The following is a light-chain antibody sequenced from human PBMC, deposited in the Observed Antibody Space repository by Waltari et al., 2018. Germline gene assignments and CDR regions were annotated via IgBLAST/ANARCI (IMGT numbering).Light chain of an antibody. CDR1: SSDVGRYNY. Sequence: QSALTQPASVSGSPGPSITISCTGTSSDVGRYNYVSWYQQHPGKAPKLMIYEVNNRPSGISNRFSGTKSGNTASLTISGLQAEDEADYYCSSYTSSSTKVFGGGTKLTVL. V-gene: IGLV2-14*01. CDR2: EVN. J-gene: IGLJ3*02. CDR3: SSYTSSSTKV.